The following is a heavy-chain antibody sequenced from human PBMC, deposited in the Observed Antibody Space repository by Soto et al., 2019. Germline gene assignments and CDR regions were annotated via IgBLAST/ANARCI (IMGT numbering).Heavy chain of an antibody. Sequence: GGSLRLSCAASGFTFSSYGMHWVRQAPGKGLEWVAVISYDGSNKYYADSVKGRFTISRDNSKNTLYLQMNSLRAEDTAVYYCGKGGDIVVVVAAASDFYFDYGGRGTLVPVSS. CDR3: GKGGDIVVVVAAASDFYFDY. J-gene: IGHJ4*02. CDR2: ISYDGSNK. CDR1: GFTFSSYG. D-gene: IGHD2-15*01. V-gene: IGHV3-30*18.